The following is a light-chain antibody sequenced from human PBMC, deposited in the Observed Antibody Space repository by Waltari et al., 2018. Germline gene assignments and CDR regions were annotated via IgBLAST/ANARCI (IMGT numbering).Light chain of an antibody. J-gene: IGKJ2*01. V-gene: IGKV1-12*01. CDR2: AAS. CDR3: QQTNTFPFT. Sequence: DIQMIQSPSSVSASLGDRVTITCRASQDIGRWLAWYQHKPGRAPNLLIFAASSLQSGVPSRFSGSGSGTYFTLTINSLQPEDFATYYCQQTNTFPFTFGQGTKLEIK. CDR1: QDIGRW.